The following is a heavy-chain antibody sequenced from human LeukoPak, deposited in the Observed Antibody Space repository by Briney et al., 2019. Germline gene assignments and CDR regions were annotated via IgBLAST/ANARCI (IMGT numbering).Heavy chain of an antibody. CDR2: LNPNTLDT. Sequence: GASVKVSCRASGYTFTDYYMHWVRQAPGQGLEWMGWLNPNTLDTNYAQHFQGRVSMTWDTSISTGYMDLHSLTSDDTAVYYCARKDGGRDGMDVWGQGTTVTVSS. V-gene: IGHV1-2*02. CDR3: ARKDGGRDGMDV. D-gene: IGHD2-15*01. J-gene: IGHJ6*02. CDR1: GYTFTDYY.